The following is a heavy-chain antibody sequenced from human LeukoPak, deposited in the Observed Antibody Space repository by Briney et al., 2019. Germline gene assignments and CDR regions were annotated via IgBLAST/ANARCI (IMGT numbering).Heavy chain of an antibody. D-gene: IGHD6-19*01. CDR2: MNPNSGNT. Sequence: ASVKVSCKASGYTFTSYDINWVRQATGQGLEWMGWMNPNSGNTGCAQKFQGRVTMTRNTSISTAYMELSSLRSEDTAVYYCARAWDSGWHYSPFDPWGQGTLVTVSS. J-gene: IGHJ5*02. CDR3: ARAWDSGWHYSPFDP. V-gene: IGHV1-8*01. CDR1: GYTFTSYD.